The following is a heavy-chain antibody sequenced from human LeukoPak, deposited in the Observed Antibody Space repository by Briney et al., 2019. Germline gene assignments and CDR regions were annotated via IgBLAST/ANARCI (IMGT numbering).Heavy chain of an antibody. J-gene: IGHJ4*02. D-gene: IGHD6-19*01. Sequence: PSETLSLTCAMSNGSFSGIYWSWIRQSRGKGLEWLGEINPRQSTNYNPARKSRLTISLDTSKRHLSLKLVSVTAADTAVYFCARQPRRGSGFIDSWGQGTLVTVSS. CDR1: NGSFSGIY. V-gene: IGHV4-34*01. CDR2: INPRQST. CDR3: ARQPRRGSGFIDS.